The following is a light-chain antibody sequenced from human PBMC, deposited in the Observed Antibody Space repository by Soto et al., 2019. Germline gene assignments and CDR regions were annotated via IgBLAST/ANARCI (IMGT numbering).Light chain of an antibody. CDR2: DNN. CDR1: ASNIGNDY. J-gene: IGLJ1*01. V-gene: IGLV1-51*01. CDR3: GAWDTSLNVYV. Sequence: QSALTQPPSVSAAPGHKVTISCSGTASNIGNDYVSWYQQLPGEAPQLLIYDNNKRPSGIPDRFSGSRSDTSATLGITGLQTGDEAEYYCGAWDTSLNVYVFGSGTKVTVL.